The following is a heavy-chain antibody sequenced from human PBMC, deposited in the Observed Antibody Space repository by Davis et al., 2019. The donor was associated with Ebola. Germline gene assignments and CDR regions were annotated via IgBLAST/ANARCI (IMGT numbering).Heavy chain of an antibody. Sequence: PGGSLRLSCAASGFTFSSYAMSWVRQAPGKGLEWVSGISWNSGAIGYADSVKGRFTISRDNSRNTVYLQMNSLRAEDTAVYYCARVRAPYYFDYWGQGTLVTVSS. J-gene: IGHJ4*02. CDR3: ARVRAPYYFDY. V-gene: IGHV3-23*01. CDR2: ISWNSGAI. CDR1: GFTFSSYA.